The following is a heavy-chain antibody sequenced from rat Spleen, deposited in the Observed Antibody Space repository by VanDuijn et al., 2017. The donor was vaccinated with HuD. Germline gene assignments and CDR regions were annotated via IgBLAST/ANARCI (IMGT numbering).Heavy chain of an antibody. CDR1: VYSIKSSYR. D-gene: IGHD1-3*01. CDR3: AKTTVAYYYVMDA. Sequence: EVRLQESGPGLVKPSQSLSLTCSVTVYSIKSSYRWNWIRKFPGSKLEWMGFMNSAGSTNYNPSLKSRISITRDTSKNQFFLQVNSVTTEDTATYYCAKTTVAYYYVMDAWGQGASVTVSS. CDR2: MNSAGST. V-gene: IGHV3-3*01. J-gene: IGHJ4*01.